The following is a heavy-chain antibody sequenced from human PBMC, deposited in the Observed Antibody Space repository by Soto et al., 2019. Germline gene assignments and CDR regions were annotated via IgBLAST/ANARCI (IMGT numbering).Heavy chain of an antibody. CDR2: ISYDGSNK. J-gene: IGHJ4*02. V-gene: IGHV3-30-3*01. D-gene: IGHD4-17*01. Sequence: QVQLVESGGGVVQPGRSLRLSCAASGFTFSSYAMHWVRQAPGKGLEWVAVISYDGSNKYYADSVKGRFTISIDNSKNTLYLQMYSLRAEDTAVYYCASAPTTVVTPYYFDYWGQGTLVTVSS. CDR1: GFTFSSYA. CDR3: ASAPTTVVTPYYFDY.